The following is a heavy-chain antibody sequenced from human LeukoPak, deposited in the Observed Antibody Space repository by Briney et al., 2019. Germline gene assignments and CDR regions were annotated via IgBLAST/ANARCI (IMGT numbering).Heavy chain of an antibody. Sequence: SETLSLTCAVYGGSFSGYYWSWIRQPPGKGLEWIGEINHSGSTNYNPSLKSRVTISVDTSKNQFTLKLSSVTAADTAVYYCARYCSSTSCYIFDYWGQGTLVTVSS. CDR3: ARYCSSTSCYIFDY. J-gene: IGHJ4*02. CDR2: INHSGST. CDR1: GGSFSGYY. D-gene: IGHD2-2*02. V-gene: IGHV4-34*01.